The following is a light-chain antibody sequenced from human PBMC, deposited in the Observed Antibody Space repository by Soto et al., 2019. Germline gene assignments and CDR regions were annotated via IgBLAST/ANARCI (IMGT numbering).Light chain of an antibody. V-gene: IGKV1-39*01. CDR1: LRISKY. Sequence: DIQVIQSPSSLSASVGDRVTITCRASLRISKYLNWYQQKPGKAPKLLIYGASTLQSGVPSRFSGTGSGTDFTLIISSLQPEDSATYYCQQSHRTPLTFGGGTKLEI. CDR2: GAS. J-gene: IGKJ4*01. CDR3: QQSHRTPLT.